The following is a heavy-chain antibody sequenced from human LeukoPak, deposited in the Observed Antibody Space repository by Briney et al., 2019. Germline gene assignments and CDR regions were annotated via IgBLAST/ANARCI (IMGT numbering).Heavy chain of an antibody. D-gene: IGHD3-22*01. V-gene: IGHV4-34*01. CDR1: GGSFSGYY. CDR3: ARAGDSSGYCDY. J-gene: IGHJ4*02. Sequence: SETLPLTCAVYGGSFSGYYWSWIRQPPGKGLEWIGEINHSGSTNYNPSLKSRVTISVDTSKNQFSLKLSSVTAADTAVYYCARAGDSSGYCDYWGQGTLVTVSS. CDR2: INHSGST.